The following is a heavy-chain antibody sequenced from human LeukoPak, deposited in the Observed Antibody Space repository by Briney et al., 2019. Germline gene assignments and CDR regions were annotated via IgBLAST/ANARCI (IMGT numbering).Heavy chain of an antibody. J-gene: IGHJ4*02. V-gene: IGHV3-7*01. Sequence: GGSLRPSCVVSGFTFNNHWMSWVRQAPGKGPEWVASIKTDGSEKYYVDSVEGRFTISRDNAKNTMFLQMNSLRGEDTAVYYCARIARVSPREAQTDCSFDYWGQGTLATVTS. CDR1: GFTFNNHW. D-gene: IGHD2-21*01. CDR3: ARIARVSPREAQTDCSFDY. CDR2: IKTDGSEK.